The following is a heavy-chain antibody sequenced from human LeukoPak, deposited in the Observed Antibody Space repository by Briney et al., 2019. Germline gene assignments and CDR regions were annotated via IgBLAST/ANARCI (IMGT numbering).Heavy chain of an antibody. J-gene: IGHJ4*02. CDR1: GGFICGSHYY. CDR3: AGDPYYGDYAFFDC. CDR2: INYSGST. V-gene: IGHV4-39*01. Sequence: PSETLSLTCSVSGGFICGSHYYGSWVRQPLGKGLEWIGSINYSGSTYYNPSLKSRVTISVDTSKNQFSLNLSSVTAADTAVYYCAGDPYYGDYAFFDCCGEGSLVTVSS. D-gene: IGHD4-17*01.